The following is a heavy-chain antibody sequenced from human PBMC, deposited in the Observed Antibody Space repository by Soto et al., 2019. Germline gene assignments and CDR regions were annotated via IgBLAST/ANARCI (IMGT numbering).Heavy chain of an antibody. CDR2: INPNSGGT. Sequence: ASVKVSCKASGYTFTGYYMHWVRQAPGQGLEWMGWINPNSGGTNYAQKFQGWVTMTRDTSISTAYMELSRLRSDDTAVYYCARGRDYTVTTSGYYFDYWGQGTLVTVSS. CDR3: ARGRDYTVTTSGYYFDY. D-gene: IGHD4-17*01. J-gene: IGHJ4*02. V-gene: IGHV1-2*04. CDR1: GYTFTGYY.